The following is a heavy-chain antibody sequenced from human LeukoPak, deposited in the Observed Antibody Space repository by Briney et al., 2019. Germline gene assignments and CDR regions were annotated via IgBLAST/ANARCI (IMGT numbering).Heavy chain of an antibody. Sequence: ASVKVSCKASGYTFTSYDINWVRQATGQGLEWMGWMNPNSGNTGYAQKFQGRVTITADKSTSTAYMELSSLRSEDTAVYYCARDLSDAFDIWGQGTMVTVSS. CDR3: ARDLSDAFDI. V-gene: IGHV1-8*01. D-gene: IGHD2/OR15-2a*01. J-gene: IGHJ3*02. CDR2: MNPNSGNT. CDR1: GYTFTSYD.